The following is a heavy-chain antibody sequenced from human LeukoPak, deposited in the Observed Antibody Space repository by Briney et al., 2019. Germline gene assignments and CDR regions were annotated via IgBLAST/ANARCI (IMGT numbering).Heavy chain of an antibody. CDR1: GYTFTGYY. Sequence: ASVKVSCKASGYTFTGYYMHWVRQAPGQGLEWMERVIPILGIANYAQKFQGRVTITADKSTSTAYMELSSLRSEDTAVYYCARAFSGYDLHSFDYWGQGTLVTVSS. V-gene: IGHV1-69*04. CDR3: ARAFSGYDLHSFDY. CDR2: VIPILGIA. D-gene: IGHD5-12*01. J-gene: IGHJ4*02.